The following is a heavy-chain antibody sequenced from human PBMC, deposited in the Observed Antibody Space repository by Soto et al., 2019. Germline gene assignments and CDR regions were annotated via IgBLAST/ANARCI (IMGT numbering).Heavy chain of an antibody. V-gene: IGHV3-30*18. Sequence: PVVSLRISCVDSGFIFSAYDMFWVRQAPGKGLEWVSFISNDGISKSYGDSVKGRFTISRDYSKMTLYLHMNSLKAEDTAVYFCGKGRNVNNLGMDVWGPGTTVTVSS. CDR2: ISNDGISK. J-gene: IGHJ6*02. CDR3: GKGRNVNNLGMDV. CDR1: GFIFSAYD.